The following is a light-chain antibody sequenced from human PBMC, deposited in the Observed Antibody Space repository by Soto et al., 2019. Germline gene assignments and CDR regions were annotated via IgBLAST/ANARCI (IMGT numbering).Light chain of an antibody. CDR2: AVN. CDR3: SSYAGTSYIV. J-gene: IGLJ1*01. Sequence: QSALAQPPSASGSLGQSVTISCTGTSRDVGGYNYVSWYQQLPGKAPKLIIYAVNKWPSGVPDRLSGSKSGNTASLTVSGLQAEDEADYYCSSYAGTSYIVFGSGTKVTVL. CDR1: SRDVGGYNY. V-gene: IGLV2-8*01.